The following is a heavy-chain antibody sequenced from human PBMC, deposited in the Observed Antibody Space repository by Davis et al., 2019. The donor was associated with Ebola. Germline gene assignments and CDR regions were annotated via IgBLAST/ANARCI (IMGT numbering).Heavy chain of an antibody. V-gene: IGHV3-30*03. CDR1: GFTFSSYG. Sequence: GGSLRLSCAASGFTFSSYGMHWVRQAPGRGLEWVAVISYDGSNKYYADSVKGRFTISRDNSKNTLYLQMNSLRAEDTAVYYCARDDYSNYDGAFDIWGQGTMVTVSS. CDR3: ARDDYSNYDGAFDI. J-gene: IGHJ3*02. CDR2: ISYDGSNK. D-gene: IGHD4-11*01.